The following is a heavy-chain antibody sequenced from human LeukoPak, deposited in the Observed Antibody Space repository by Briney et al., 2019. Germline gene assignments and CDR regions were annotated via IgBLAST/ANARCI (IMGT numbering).Heavy chain of an antibody. CDR1: GFTFSSYS. V-gene: IGHV3-21*01. CDR3: ASSAVAGPYFDY. D-gene: IGHD6-19*01. Sequence: GGSLRLSCAASGFTFSSYSMNWVRQAPGKGLEWVSSISSSSSYIYYADSVKGRFTISRDNAKNSLYLQMNSPRAEDTAVYYCASSAVAGPYFDYWGQGTLVTVSS. CDR2: ISSSSSYI. J-gene: IGHJ4*02.